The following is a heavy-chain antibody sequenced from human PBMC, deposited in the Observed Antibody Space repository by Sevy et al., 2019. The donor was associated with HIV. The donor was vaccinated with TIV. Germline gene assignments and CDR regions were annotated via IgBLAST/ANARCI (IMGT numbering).Heavy chain of an antibody. Sequence: ASVKVSCKASGYTFTSYGISWVRQAPGQGLEWMGWISAYNGKTNYAQKIQGRVTMTTDTSTSTAYMEVRSLRSDDTAVYYCARDGPDTYYYDSSGYLGYFHYWGQGTLVTVSS. V-gene: IGHV1-18*01. D-gene: IGHD3-22*01. CDR3: ARDGPDTYYYDSSGYLGYFHY. CDR2: ISAYNGKT. CDR1: GYTFTSYG. J-gene: IGHJ4*02.